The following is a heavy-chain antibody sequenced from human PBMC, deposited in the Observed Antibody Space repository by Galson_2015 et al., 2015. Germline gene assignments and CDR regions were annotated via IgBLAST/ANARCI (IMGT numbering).Heavy chain of an antibody. J-gene: IGHJ4*02. CDR1: GGSISSSSSY. Sequence: SETLSLTCTVSGGSISSSSSYWGWIRQPPGKGLEWIGSVYYSGSTYYNPSLKSRATVSVDASKNQFSLRLSSVTAADTAVYYCTRDPYPIVVADYWGQGSLVIVFS. CDR2: VYYSGST. V-gene: IGHV4-39*07. D-gene: IGHD3-22*01. CDR3: TRDPYPIVVADY.